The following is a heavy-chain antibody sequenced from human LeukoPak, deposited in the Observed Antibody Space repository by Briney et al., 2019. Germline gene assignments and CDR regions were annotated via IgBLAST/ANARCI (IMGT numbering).Heavy chain of an antibody. V-gene: IGHV3-9*01. J-gene: IGHJ4*02. Sequence: SLRLSCAASGFTFDDYAMHWVRQARGEGREWVSGISWNGGSIGYADSVKGRFTISRDNAKNSLYLQMNSLRAEDTALYYCAKGITIFGVVIGLLDYWGQGTLVTVSS. CDR3: AKGITIFGVVIGLLDY. CDR1: GFTFDDYA. D-gene: IGHD3-3*01. CDR2: ISWNGGSI.